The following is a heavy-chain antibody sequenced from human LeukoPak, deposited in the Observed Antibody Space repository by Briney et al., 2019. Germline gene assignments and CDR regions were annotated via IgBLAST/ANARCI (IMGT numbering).Heavy chain of an antibody. CDR2: FDPEDGET. V-gene: IGHV1-24*01. J-gene: IGHJ4*02. Sequence: ASVKVSCKVSGYTLTELSMHWVRQAPGKGLEWMGGFDPEDGETIYAQKFQGRVTMTEDTSTDTAYMELSSLRPEDTAVYYCATGQLVVPAATNFDYWGQGTLATVSS. CDR3: ATGQLVVPAATNFDY. D-gene: IGHD2-2*01. CDR1: GYTLTELS.